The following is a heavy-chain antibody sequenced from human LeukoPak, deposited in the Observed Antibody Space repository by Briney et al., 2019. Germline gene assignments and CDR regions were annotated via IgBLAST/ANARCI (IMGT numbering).Heavy chain of an antibody. J-gene: IGHJ3*02. CDR1: GGSFSGYY. Sequence: PSETLSLTCAVYGGSFSGYYWSWIRQPPGKGLEWIGEINHSGSTNCNPSLKSRVTISVDTSKNQFSLKLSSVTAADTAVYYCAKTLEAFITMIPMDGAFDIWGQGTMVTVSS. CDR2: INHSGST. D-gene: IGHD3-22*01. V-gene: IGHV4-34*01. CDR3: AKTLEAFITMIPMDGAFDI.